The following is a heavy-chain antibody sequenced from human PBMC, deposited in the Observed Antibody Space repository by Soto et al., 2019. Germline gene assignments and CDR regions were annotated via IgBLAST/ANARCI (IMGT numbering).Heavy chain of an antibody. J-gene: IGHJ4*02. CDR3: ATGFYYYDSSGPRYFDY. V-gene: IGHV3-33*01. CDR2: IWYDGSNK. D-gene: IGHD3-22*01. CDR1: GFTFSSYD. Sequence: GGSLRLSCAASGFTFSSYDMHWVRQAPGKGLEWVAVIWYDGSNKYYADSVKGRFTISRDNSKNTLYLQMNSLRAEDTAVYYCATGFYYYDSSGPRYFDYWGQGTVVTVSS.